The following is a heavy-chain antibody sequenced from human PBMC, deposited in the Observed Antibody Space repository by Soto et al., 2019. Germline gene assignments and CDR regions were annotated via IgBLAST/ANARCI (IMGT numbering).Heavy chain of an antibody. J-gene: IGHJ4*02. D-gene: IGHD3-22*01. CDR1: GLTFSRYA. CDR3: AKWHTYYYDSRGSSGFDC. CDR2: MSGGGETT. V-gene: IGHV3-23*01. Sequence: EVQLLESGGGLVQPGGSLRLSCAASGLTFSRYAMTWVRQAPGKGLEWVSAMSGGGETTYYADSVKGRFTISRDNSRNTLYLQMNSLRAEDTAAYYCAKWHTYYYDSRGSSGFDCWGRGTLVTVSS.